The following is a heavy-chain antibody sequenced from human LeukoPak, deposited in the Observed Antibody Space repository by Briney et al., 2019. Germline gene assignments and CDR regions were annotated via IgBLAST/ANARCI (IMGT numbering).Heavy chain of an antibody. CDR2: MNPNSGNT. J-gene: IGHJ3*02. CDR1: GGTFSSYA. V-gene: IGHV1-18*01. Sequence: ASVKVSCKASGGTFSSYAISWVRQAPGQGLEWVGWMNPNSGNTVYAQKLQGRVTMTTDTSTSTAYMELRRLRSDYTAVYYCARVPVDTGAFDIGGQGTMVTVSS. D-gene: IGHD5-18*01. CDR3: ARVPVDTGAFDI.